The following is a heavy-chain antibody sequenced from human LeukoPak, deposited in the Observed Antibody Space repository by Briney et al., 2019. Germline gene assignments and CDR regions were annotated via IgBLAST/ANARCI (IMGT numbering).Heavy chain of an antibody. CDR2: ISRSGSII. CDR1: GFTFSGYE. D-gene: IGHD6-19*01. V-gene: IGHV3-48*03. Sequence: GGSPRLSCAASGFTFSGYEMNWVRQAPGKGLEWLSYISRSGSIIYYADSVKGRFTISSDNAKNSLYLQMNSLRAEDTAVYYCARDTPSYSSGDIDYWGQGSLVTVSS. J-gene: IGHJ4*02. CDR3: ARDTPSYSSGDIDY.